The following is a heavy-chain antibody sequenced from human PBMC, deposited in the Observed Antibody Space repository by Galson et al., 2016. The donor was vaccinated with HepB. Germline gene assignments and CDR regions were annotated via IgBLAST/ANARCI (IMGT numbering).Heavy chain of an antibody. CDR2: INHSGST. Sequence: SETLSLTCAVYGGSFSGYYWSWIRQPPGKGLEWIGEINHSGSTNYNPSLKSRLTISVDTSKNQISLKRRSVTAADTAVYYCARGLAAVARNGDFDYWGQGTLVSVSS. CDR1: GGSFSGYY. D-gene: IGHD6-13*01. V-gene: IGHV4-34*01. J-gene: IGHJ4*02. CDR3: ARGLAAVARNGDFDY.